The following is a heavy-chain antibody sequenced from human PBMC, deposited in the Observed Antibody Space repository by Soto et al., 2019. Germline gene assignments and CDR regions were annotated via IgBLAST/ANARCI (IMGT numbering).Heavy chain of an antibody. CDR2: VHYSGST. D-gene: IGHD6-25*01. CDR1: GGSISNFY. CDR3: ARHKDAGSARAGMDV. J-gene: IGHJ6*02. Sequence: QVQLQESGPGLVKPSETLSLTCTVSGGSISNFYWTWIRQPPGKGLEWIGNVHYSGSTNYNPCVKCRVTTSAATARNQRSLNLSSVTAADTAVYYCARHKDAGSARAGMDVWGQGTTVTVSS. V-gene: IGHV4-59*08.